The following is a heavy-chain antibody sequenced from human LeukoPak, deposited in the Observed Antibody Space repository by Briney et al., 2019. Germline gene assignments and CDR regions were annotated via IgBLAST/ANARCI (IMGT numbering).Heavy chain of an antibody. CDR3: ARGLHYDFWSGYPYYYYYGMDV. CDR1: GYTFTSYG. CDR2: ISAYNDNT. Sequence: ASVKVSCKASGYTFTSYGISWVRQAPGQGLEWMGWISAYNDNTNYAQNLQGRVTMTTDTSTSTAYMELRSLRSDDTAVYYCARGLHYDFWSGYPYYYYYGMDVWGQGTTVTVSS. V-gene: IGHV1-18*01. J-gene: IGHJ6*02. D-gene: IGHD3-3*01.